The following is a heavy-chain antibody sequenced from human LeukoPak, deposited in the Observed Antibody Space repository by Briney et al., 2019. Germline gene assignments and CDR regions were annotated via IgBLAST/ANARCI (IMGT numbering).Heavy chain of an antibody. CDR1: GFTFSSYS. Sequence: GGSLRLSCAASGFTFSSYSMNWVRQAPGKGLEWVSYISSSSSTIYYADSVKGRFTISRDNSKNTLYLQMNSLRAEDTAVYYCAKDPPRDGYNTGGYWGQGTLVTVSS. CDR3: AKDPPRDGYNTGGY. D-gene: IGHD5-24*01. V-gene: IGHV3-48*01. CDR2: ISSSSSTI. J-gene: IGHJ4*02.